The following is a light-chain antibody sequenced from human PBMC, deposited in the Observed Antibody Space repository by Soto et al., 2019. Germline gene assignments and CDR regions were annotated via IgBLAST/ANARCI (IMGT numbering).Light chain of an antibody. V-gene: IGLV2-14*01. CDR3: SSYTSSSTRV. CDR2: EVS. J-gene: IGLJ2*01. Sequence: QSALTQPASVSGSPGQSITISCTGTSSDVGAYNYVSWYQQHPGKAPKLMIYEVSNRPSGVSNRFSGSKSGNTASLTISGLQAEDEAVYYCSSYTSSSTRVFGGGTKLTVL. CDR1: SSDVGAYNY.